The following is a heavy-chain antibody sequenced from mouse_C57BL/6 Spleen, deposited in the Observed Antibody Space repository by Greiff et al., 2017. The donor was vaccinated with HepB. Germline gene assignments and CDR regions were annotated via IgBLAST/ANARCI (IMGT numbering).Heavy chain of an antibody. Sequence: DVKLQESGPELVKPGASVKIPCKASGYTFTDYNMDWVKQSHGKSLEWIGDINPNNGGTIYNQKFKGKATLTVDKSSSTAYMELRSLTSEDTAVYYCARSGGLRRDFDYWGQGTTLTVSS. D-gene: IGHD2-4*01. CDR3: ARSGGLRRDFDY. J-gene: IGHJ2*01. CDR2: INPNNGGT. V-gene: IGHV1-18*01. CDR1: GYTFTDYN.